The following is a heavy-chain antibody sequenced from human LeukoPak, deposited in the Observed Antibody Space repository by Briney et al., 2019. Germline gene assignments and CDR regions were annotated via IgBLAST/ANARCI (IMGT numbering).Heavy chain of an antibody. CDR2: IYYSGST. CDR1: GGSVSSSSYY. Sequence: PSETLSLTCTVSGGSVSSSSYYWSWIRQPPGEGLEWIGYIYYSGSTNYNPSLRSRATISVDTSKNQFSLMLNSVTPADTAVYYCARGWPHDYDILTGPRDYFDYWGQGTLVTVSS. V-gene: IGHV4-61*01. CDR3: ARGWPHDYDILTGPRDYFDY. J-gene: IGHJ4*02. D-gene: IGHD3-9*01.